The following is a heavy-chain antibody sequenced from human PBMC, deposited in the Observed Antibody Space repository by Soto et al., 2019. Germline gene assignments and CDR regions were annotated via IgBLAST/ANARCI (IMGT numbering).Heavy chain of an antibody. V-gene: IGHV5-51*01. Sequence: GESLKISCKGSGYSFTSYWIGWVRQMPGKGLEWMGIIYPGDSDTRYSPSFQGQVTISADKSISTAYLQWSSLKASDTAMYYCGSIAARRDYYHLDFRSKGTTVTVS. CDR3: GSIAARRDYYHLDF. CDR2: IYPGDSDT. D-gene: IGHD6-25*01. CDR1: GYSFTSYW. J-gene: IGHJ6*03.